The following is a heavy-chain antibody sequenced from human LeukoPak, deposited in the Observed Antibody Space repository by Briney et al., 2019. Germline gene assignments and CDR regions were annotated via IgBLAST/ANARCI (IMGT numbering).Heavy chain of an antibody. CDR3: AKVGSGSYYGPFDP. V-gene: IGHV3-9*01. CDR2: ISWNSGSI. Sequence: GGSLRLSCAASGFTFDDYAMHWVRHAPGKGLEWVSGISWNSGSICYADSVKGRFTISRDNAKNSLYLQMNSLRAEDTALYYCAKVGSGSYYGPFDPWGQGTLVTVSS. D-gene: IGHD1-26*01. J-gene: IGHJ5*02. CDR1: GFTFDDYA.